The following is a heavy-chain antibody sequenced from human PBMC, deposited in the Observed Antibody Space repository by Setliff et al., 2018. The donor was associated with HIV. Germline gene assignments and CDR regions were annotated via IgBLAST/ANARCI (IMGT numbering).Heavy chain of an antibody. J-gene: IGHJ6*02. CDR2: IYHSGST. V-gene: IGHV4-38-2*01. CDR3: ARADDYYDSSGYYRYYYYGMDV. Sequence: SETLSLTCAVSGFYISSGYYWGWIRQPPGKGLEWIGSIYHSGSTYYNPSLKSRVTISVDTSKNQFSLKLSSVTAADTAVYYCARADDYYDSSGYYRYYYYGMDVWGQGTTVTVSS. D-gene: IGHD3-22*01. CDR1: GFYISSGYY.